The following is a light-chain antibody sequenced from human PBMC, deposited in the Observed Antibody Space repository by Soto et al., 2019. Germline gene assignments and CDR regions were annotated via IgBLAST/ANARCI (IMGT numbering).Light chain of an antibody. J-gene: IGKJ2*01. CDR1: QSVSSD. CDR3: QQYKNWPPYT. Sequence: EIVMTQSPATLSVSPGERATLSCRASQSVSSDLAWYQQKPGQAPRLLIYGASTRDTGIPARFSGGGSGTEFTLTISSLQSEDFALYYCQQYKNWPPYTFGQGTKLEI. CDR2: GAS. V-gene: IGKV3-15*01.